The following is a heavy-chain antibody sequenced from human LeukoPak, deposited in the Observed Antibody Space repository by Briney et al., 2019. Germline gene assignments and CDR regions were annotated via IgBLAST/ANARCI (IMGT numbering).Heavy chain of an antibody. Sequence: GGSLRLSCAASGFTFSSYVLNWVRQAPGKGLELVALISYDGSRQYYTDSVKGRFIISRDDSKNTVYLQMNSLGVDDTALYYCARGPDPVVRGPRRAFDLWGQGTMVTVSS. CDR3: ARGPDPVVRGPRRAFDL. D-gene: IGHD3-10*01. J-gene: IGHJ3*01. CDR2: ISYDGSRQ. CDR1: GFTFSSYV. V-gene: IGHV3-30-3*01.